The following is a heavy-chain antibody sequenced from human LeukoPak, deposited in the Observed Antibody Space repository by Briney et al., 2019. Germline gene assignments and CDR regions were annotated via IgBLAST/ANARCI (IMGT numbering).Heavy chain of an antibody. J-gene: IGHJ4*02. CDR2: ISGSSGST. V-gene: IGHV3-23*01. D-gene: IGHD1-26*01. CDR3: AREPLRWDLPGGRAFDY. CDR1: GFTFSSYA. Sequence: PGGSLRLSCAASGFTFSSYAMSWVRQSPGKGLEWVSAISGSSGSTYYADSVKGRFTISRDNSKNTLYLQMNSLRADDTAVYYCAREPLRWDLPGGRAFDYWGQGTLVTVSS.